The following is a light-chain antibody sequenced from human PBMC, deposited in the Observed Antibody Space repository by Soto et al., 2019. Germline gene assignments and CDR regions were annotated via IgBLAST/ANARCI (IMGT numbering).Light chain of an antibody. J-gene: IGKJ5*01. V-gene: IGKV3-20*01. CDR1: QSISSTY. CDR2: GAS. Sequence: VLTQSPGSLSLSPGERATLSCRASQSISSTYLAWYQQKPGQAPRLLIYGASSRATGIPDRFSGSGSGTDFTLTISRLEPEDFAVYYCQQYGSSPSITFGQGTRLEIK. CDR3: QQYGSSPSIT.